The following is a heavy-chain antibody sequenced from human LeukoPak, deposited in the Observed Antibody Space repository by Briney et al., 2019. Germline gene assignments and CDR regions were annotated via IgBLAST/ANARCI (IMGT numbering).Heavy chain of an antibody. Sequence: GGSLRLSCAASGFTFSDYYMSWIRQAQGKGLEWVSYISSSGSTIFYADSVEGRFTISRGHATNSLYLQVNSLRAEDTAVYYCASTLDDSSGYYYGSFDYWGQGTLVTVSS. CDR2: ISSSGSTI. CDR1: GFTFSDYY. V-gene: IGHV3-11*01. J-gene: IGHJ4*02. D-gene: IGHD3-22*01. CDR3: ASTLDDSSGYYYGSFDY.